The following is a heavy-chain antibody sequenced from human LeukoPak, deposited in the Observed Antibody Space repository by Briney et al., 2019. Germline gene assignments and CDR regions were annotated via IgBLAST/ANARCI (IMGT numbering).Heavy chain of an antibody. CDR1: GFTLSNYF. CDR3: ARAFLDGFDI. J-gene: IGHJ3*02. V-gene: IGHV3-11*04. Sequence: PGGSLRLSCTASGFTLSNYFMTWIRQAPGKGLEWVSYISSSGNAVYHADSVKGRFTISRDNAKNSLYLQLNSLRAEDTAVYYCARAFLDGFDIWGQGTMVTVSS. CDR2: ISSSGNAV. D-gene: IGHD2/OR15-2a*01.